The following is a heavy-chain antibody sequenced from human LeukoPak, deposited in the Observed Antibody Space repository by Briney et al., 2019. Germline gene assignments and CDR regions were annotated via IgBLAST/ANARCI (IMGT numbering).Heavy chain of an antibody. V-gene: IGHV1-8*01. D-gene: IGHD3-22*01. Sequence: ASVKVSCKGSGYTFTRYDINWVRQATGKGVEWMGWMKPNSGNTGYAQKFQGRVTMTRNTSISTAYTELSSLRSEDTAVYYCARYYYYDSSGYYQSYTDYWGQGTLVTVSS. CDR2: MKPNSGNT. J-gene: IGHJ4*02. CDR1: GYTFTRYD. CDR3: ARYYYYDSSGYYQSYTDY.